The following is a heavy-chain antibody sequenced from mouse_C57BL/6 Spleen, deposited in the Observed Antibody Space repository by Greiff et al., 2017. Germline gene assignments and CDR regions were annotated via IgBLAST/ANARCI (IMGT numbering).Heavy chain of an antibody. CDR1: GYSITSDY. CDR2: ISYSGST. D-gene: IGHD1-1*01. CDR3: ARSYYGSSYAMDY. J-gene: IGHJ4*01. V-gene: IGHV3-8*01. Sequence: EVKVVESGPGLAKPSQTLSLTCSVTGYSITSDYWNWIRKFPGNKLEYMGYISYSGSTYYNPSLKSRISITRDTSKNQYYLQLNSVTTEDTATYYCARSYYGSSYAMDYWGQGTSVTVSS.